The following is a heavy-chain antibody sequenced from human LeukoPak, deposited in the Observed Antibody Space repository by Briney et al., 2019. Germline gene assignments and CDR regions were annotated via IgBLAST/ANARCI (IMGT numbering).Heavy chain of an antibody. CDR1: GYTSTSYG. D-gene: IGHD2-15*01. CDR2: ISAYNGNT. V-gene: IGHV1-18*01. Sequence: ASVKVSCKASGYTSTSYGISWVRQAPGQGLEWMGWISAYNGNTNYAQKLQGRVTMTTDTSTNTAYMELRSLRSDDTALYYCARDLNCSGGSCHSGYWFDPWGQGTLVTVSS. CDR3: ARDLNCSGGSCHSGYWFDP. J-gene: IGHJ5*02.